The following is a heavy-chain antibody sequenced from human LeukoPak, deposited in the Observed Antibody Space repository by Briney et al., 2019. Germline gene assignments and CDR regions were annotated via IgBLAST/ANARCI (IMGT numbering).Heavy chain of an antibody. D-gene: IGHD3-16*02. CDR1: GGSISSYY. CDR2: IYYSGST. Sequence: PSETLSLTCTVSGGSISSYYWSWIRQPPGKGLEWIGYIYYSGSTNYNPSLKSRVTISVDTSKNQFSLKLSSVTAADTAVYYCARGFDDYVWGSYRISWFDPWGQGTLVTVSS. V-gene: IGHV4-59*01. J-gene: IGHJ5*02. CDR3: ARGFDDYVWGSYRISWFDP.